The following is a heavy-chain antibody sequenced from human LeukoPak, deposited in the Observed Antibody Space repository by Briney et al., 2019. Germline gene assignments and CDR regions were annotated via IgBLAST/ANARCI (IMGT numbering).Heavy chain of an antibody. Sequence: HPGGSLRLSCAISGFTFSNFWMSWVRQAPGRGLEWVANIHPEGNEKYHLESVKGRFTISRDNINNLLFLQMNALRVEDTAIYYSRTGDDFSGDHWGQGTLVTVSS. CDR3: RTGDDFSGDH. CDR1: GFTFSNFW. V-gene: IGHV3-7*01. D-gene: IGHD3-16*01. CDR2: IHPEGNEK. J-gene: IGHJ4*02.